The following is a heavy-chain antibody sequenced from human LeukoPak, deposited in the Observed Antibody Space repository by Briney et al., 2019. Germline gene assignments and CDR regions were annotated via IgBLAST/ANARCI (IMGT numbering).Heavy chain of an antibody. J-gene: IGHJ4*02. CDR3: ARDILATSIAAPYY. CDR1: GYSISSGYY. D-gene: IGHD6-13*01. CDR2: LYYSGRT. Sequence: SETLSLTCTVSGYSISSGYYWGWIRQPPGKGLEWIGSLYYSGRTYYNPSLKSRVTMSVDTSKNQFSLRLSSVNAADTAVYYCARDILATSIAAPYYWGQGTLVTVSS. V-gene: IGHV4-38-2*02.